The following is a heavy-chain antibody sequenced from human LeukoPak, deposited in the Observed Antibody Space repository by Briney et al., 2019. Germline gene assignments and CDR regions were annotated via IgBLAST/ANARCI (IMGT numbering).Heavy chain of an antibody. Sequence: GSLRLSCATSRFTFRRYSMHWVRQAPGKGLAGVAVISYDGSNRYYADSVKGRFTIARDNSKSTLYLQMNSLRAEDTAVYYCPTGIYDSSGYYDYWGQGTLVTVSS. D-gene: IGHD3-22*01. CDR2: ISYDGSNR. CDR1: RFTFRRYS. CDR3: PTGIYDSSGYYDY. V-gene: IGHV3-30-3*01. J-gene: IGHJ4*02.